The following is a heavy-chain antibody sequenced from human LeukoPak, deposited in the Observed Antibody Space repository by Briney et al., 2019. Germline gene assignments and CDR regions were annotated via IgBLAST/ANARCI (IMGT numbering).Heavy chain of an antibody. CDR1: GYTFTSYG. Sequence: ASVKVSCKASGYTFTSYGISWVRQAPGQGLEWMGWISAYNGNTNYAQKLQGRVTMTTDTSTSTAYMGLRSLRSDDTAVYYCARDSEDIVVVPAAMCSYWGQGTLVTVSS. CDR2: ISAYNGNT. D-gene: IGHD2-2*01. CDR3: ARDSEDIVVVPAAMCSY. V-gene: IGHV1-18*01. J-gene: IGHJ4*02.